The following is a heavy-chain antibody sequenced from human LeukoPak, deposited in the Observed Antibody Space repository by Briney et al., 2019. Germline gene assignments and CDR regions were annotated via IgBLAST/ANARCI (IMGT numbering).Heavy chain of an antibody. CDR1: GGSISSNNYY. CDR2: IYYDGST. D-gene: IGHD5-12*01. V-gene: IGHV4-39*01. J-gene: IGHJ4*02. Sequence: PSETLSLSCTVSGGSISSNNYYWGWIRQPPGKGLEWIGSIYYDGSTYYNPSLQSRVTISEDTSKNQVSLKLSSVTAADTAVYYCASPRGYSGYGQKMPFNYWGQGTLVIVSS. CDR3: ASPRGYSGYGQKMPFNY.